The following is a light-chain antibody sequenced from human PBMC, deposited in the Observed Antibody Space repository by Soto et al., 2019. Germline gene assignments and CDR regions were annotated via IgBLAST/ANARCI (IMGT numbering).Light chain of an antibody. CDR2: DAS. Sequence: DIQMTQSPSTLSASVGDRVTITCRASQSISSCLAWYQQTPGKAPKLLIYDASSLESGVPSRFSGSGSETETEFTLTISSLQPDDFATYYCQQYNTYPTFGQGTKVEIK. J-gene: IGKJ1*01. V-gene: IGKV1-5*01. CDR1: QSISSC. CDR3: QQYNTYPT.